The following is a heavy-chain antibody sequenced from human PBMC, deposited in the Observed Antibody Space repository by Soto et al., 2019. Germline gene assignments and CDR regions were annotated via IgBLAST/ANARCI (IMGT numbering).Heavy chain of an antibody. J-gene: IGHJ4*02. D-gene: IGHD3-9*01. CDR2: INWRDNK. Sequence: SGPTLVNPTQTLTLTCTFSGFSLTTSRMCVTWIRQPPGKALAWLALINWRDNKYYTTSLKTRLTLSKDTSKNQVVLTLTNMDPVDTGTYYCARILKGGTFDWLQIDCWGQGTLVTVSS. V-gene: IGHV2-70*01. CDR1: GFSLTTSRMC. CDR3: ARILKGGTFDWLQIDC.